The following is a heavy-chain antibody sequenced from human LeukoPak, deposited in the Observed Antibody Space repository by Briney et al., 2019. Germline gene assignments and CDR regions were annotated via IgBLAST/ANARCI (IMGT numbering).Heavy chain of an antibody. V-gene: IGHV1-69*13. D-gene: IGHD7-27*01. CDR2: IIPIFGTA. J-gene: IGHJ4*02. Sequence: ASVKVSCKASGGTFSSYAISWVRQAPGQGLEWMGGIIPIFGTANYAQKFQGRVTITADESTSTAYMELSSLRFEDTAVYYCARDRGWGSPSAGRYYFDYWGQGTLVTVSS. CDR3: ARDRGWGSPSAGRYYFDY. CDR1: GGTFSSYA.